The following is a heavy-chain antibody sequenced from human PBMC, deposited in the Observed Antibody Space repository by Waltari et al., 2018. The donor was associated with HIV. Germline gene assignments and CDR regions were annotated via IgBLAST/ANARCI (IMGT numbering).Heavy chain of an antibody. D-gene: IGHD2-15*01. Sequence: QLRLQESGPGLLKPSQTLSLTCNVSGGSVGSSCFSWSWIRQSPGKGLEWIGYIYYTGSTYYNPSLKSRVNISLDRSKNQFSLRLSYVSAADTAVYYCARDRFCNGNGCSPSDAFDVWGQGRMVTVSS. V-gene: IGHV4-30-2*06. CDR3: ARDRFCNGNGCSPSDAFDV. J-gene: IGHJ3*01. CDR2: IYYTGST. CDR1: GGSVGSSCFS.